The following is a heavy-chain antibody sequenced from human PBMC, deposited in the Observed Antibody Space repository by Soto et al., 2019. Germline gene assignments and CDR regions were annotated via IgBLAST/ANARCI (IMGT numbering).Heavy chain of an antibody. J-gene: IGHJ6*02. D-gene: IGHD6-13*01. CDR3: ASSAAGTLFRYYCGMDV. CDR2: INPSGGST. CDR1: GYTFTSYY. Sequence: ASVKVSCKASGYTFTSYYMHWVRQAPGQGLEWMGIINPSGGSTSYAQKFQGRVTMTRDTSTSTVYMELSSLRSEDTAVYYCASSAAGTLFRYYCGMDVWGQGTTVTVSS. V-gene: IGHV1-46*01.